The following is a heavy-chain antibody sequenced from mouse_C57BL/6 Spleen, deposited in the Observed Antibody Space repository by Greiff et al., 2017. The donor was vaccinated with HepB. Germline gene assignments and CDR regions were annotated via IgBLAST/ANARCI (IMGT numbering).Heavy chain of an antibody. CDR1: GYTFTSYW. D-gene: IGHD1-1*01. Sequence: QVQLQQPGAELVMPGASVKLSCKASGYTFTSYWMHWVKQRPGQGLEWIGEIDPSDSYTNYNQKFKGKSTLTVDKSSSTAYMQLSSLTSEDSAVYYCARSVDYYGSSPFAYWGQGTLVTVSA. CDR3: ARSVDYYGSSPFAY. J-gene: IGHJ3*01. V-gene: IGHV1-69*01. CDR2: IDPSDSYT.